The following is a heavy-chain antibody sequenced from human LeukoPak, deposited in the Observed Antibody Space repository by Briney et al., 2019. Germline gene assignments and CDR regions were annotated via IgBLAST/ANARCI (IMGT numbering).Heavy chain of an antibody. Sequence: PGRCLRLSCAASGFTFSSYGMHWVRQAPGKGLEWVAVIWYDGSNKYYAESVKGRFTISRDNSKNTLYLQMNSLRAEDTAVYYCARDLKYSSGWYGTSNYYAMDVWGQGTTVTVSS. D-gene: IGHD6-19*01. CDR2: IWYDGSNK. V-gene: IGHV3-33*01. CDR3: ARDLKYSSGWYGTSNYYAMDV. CDR1: GFTFSSYG. J-gene: IGHJ6*02.